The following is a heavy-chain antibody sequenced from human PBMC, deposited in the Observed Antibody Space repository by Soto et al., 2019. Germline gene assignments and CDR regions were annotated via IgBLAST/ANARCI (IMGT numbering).Heavy chain of an antibody. CDR3: AKSRQLWSHYYGMDV. Sequence: GGSLRLSCAASGFTFSSYAMHWVRQAPGKGLEWVAVISYDGSNKYYADSVKGRFTISRDNSKNTLYLQMNSLRAEDTAVYYCAKSRQLWSHYYGMDVWGQGTTVTVSS. D-gene: IGHD5-18*01. J-gene: IGHJ6*02. CDR1: GFTFSSYA. V-gene: IGHV3-30-3*02. CDR2: ISYDGSNK.